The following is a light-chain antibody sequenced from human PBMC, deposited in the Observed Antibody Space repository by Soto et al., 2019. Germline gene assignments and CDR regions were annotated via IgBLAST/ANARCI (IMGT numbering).Light chain of an antibody. Sequence: DIEMTQSPSSLSASVGETITITCRASQSISSSLNWFQHSPGQPPKLLLFAASNLHAGVPPRFSGSGSGTSFSLTLRSLQPGDFATYYCQQSFHGPRTFGPGTRVEFK. CDR1: QSISSS. CDR3: QQSFHGPRT. J-gene: IGKJ1*01. V-gene: IGKV1-39*01. CDR2: AAS.